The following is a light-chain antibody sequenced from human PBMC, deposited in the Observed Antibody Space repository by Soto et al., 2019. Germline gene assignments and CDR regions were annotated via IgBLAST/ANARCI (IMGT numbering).Light chain of an antibody. CDR2: DAS. J-gene: IGKJ5*01. CDR3: QQRSNCLT. Sequence: EIVLTQSPATLSLSPGERATLSCRASQSVSSNLAWYQQKPGQAPRLLIYDASNRATGIPARFSGSGSGTDFTLTISSLEPEDFAVYYCQQRSNCLTFGQGTRLEI. CDR1: QSVSSN. V-gene: IGKV3-11*01.